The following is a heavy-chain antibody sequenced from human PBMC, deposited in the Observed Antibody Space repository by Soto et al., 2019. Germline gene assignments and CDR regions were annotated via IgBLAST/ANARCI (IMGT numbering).Heavy chain of an antibody. V-gene: IGHV4-59*08. CDR1: GGSISSYY. CDR3: AGYCSSTSCHDFDY. Sequence: SETLSLTCTVSGGSISSYYWSWIRQPPGKGLEWIGYIYYSGSTNYNPSLKSRVTISVDTSKNQFSLKLSSVTAADTAVYYCAGYCSSTSCHDFDYWGQGTLVTVSS. CDR2: IYYSGST. J-gene: IGHJ4*02. D-gene: IGHD2-2*03.